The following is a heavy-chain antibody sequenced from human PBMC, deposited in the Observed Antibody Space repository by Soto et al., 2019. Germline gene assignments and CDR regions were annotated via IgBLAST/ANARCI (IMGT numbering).Heavy chain of an antibody. D-gene: IGHD3-3*01. Sequence: SETLSLTCTVSGGSISSYYWSWIRQPPGKGLEWIGYIYYSGRTSYNPSLKSRVSISMDTSKNQFSLNLDSVTAADTAVYFCARDFAYFDSWGQGTLVTVSS. CDR3: ARDFAYFDS. J-gene: IGHJ4*02. CDR2: IYYSGRT. CDR1: GGSISSYY. V-gene: IGHV4-59*01.